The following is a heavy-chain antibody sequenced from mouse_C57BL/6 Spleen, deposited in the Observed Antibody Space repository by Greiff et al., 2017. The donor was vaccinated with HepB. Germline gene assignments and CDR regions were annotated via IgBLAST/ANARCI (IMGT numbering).Heavy chain of an antibody. CDR2: ISSGGDYI. D-gene: IGHD2-1*01. CDR1: GFTFSSYA. J-gene: IGHJ3*01. Sequence: EVKLVESGEGLVKPGGSLKLSCAASGFTFSSYAMSWVRQTPEKRLEWVAYISSGGDYIYYADTVKGRFTISRDNARNTLYLQMSSLKSEDTAMYYCTRGSSYGKWFAYWGQGTLVTVSA. CDR3: TRGSSYGKWFAY. V-gene: IGHV5S21*01.